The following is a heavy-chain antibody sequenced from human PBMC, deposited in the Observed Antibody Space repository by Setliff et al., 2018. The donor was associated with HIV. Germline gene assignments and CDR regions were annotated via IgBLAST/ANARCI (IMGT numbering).Heavy chain of an antibody. CDR1: GGSAISSGYY. CDR2: IHYNERT. J-gene: IGHJ5*02. CDR3: ASRVYYYDSNNFLREEGFDP. D-gene: IGHD3-22*01. Sequence: KTSETLSLTCTVSGGSAISSGYYWAWIRQPPGKGLEYIGSIHYNERTYYNPSLKSRVAISIDTSKNQFSLNLTSVTAADTAVYYCASRVYYYDSNNFLREEGFDPWGQGTLVTVSS. V-gene: IGHV4-39*01.